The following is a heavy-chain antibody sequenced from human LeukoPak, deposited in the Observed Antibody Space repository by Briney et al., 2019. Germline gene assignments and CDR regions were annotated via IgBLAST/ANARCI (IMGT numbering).Heavy chain of an antibody. CDR3: ATSITMIVAEYFQH. CDR1: GYTFTSYG. J-gene: IGHJ1*01. CDR2: ISAYNGNT. D-gene: IGHD3-22*01. Sequence: ASVKVSCKASGYTFTSYGISWVRQAPGQGLEWMGWISAYNGNTNYAQKLQGRVTMTTDTSTSTAYMELRSLRSDDTAVYYCATSITMIVAEYFQHWGQGTLVTVSS. V-gene: IGHV1-18*01.